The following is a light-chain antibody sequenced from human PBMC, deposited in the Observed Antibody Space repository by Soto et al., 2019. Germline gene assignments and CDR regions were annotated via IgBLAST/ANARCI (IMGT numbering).Light chain of an antibody. CDR2: GAS. J-gene: IGKJ1*01. CDR1: QTININY. CDR3: QQYNTSPRT. V-gene: IGKV3-20*01. Sequence: EVVLTQSPGTLSLSPGERATLSCRASQTININYLAWYQQKPGQAPRLLMSGASNRATGIPDRFSGSGSGKDFPRTINRLEPEDFAMYFCQQYNTSPRTFGQGTKVEVK.